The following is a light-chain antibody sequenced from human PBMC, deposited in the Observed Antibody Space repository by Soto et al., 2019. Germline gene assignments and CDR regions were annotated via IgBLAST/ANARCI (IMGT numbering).Light chain of an antibody. J-gene: IGKJ2*01. Sequence: EVVMTQSPATLSVFPGERVTLSCRASQSVSTSIAWYQEKPGQAPRLLNYSASTRATGIPARFSGSGSGTEFPLTISSLQSEDFAVYYCLRYIHGYSFGQGTELDIK. CDR2: SAS. CDR1: QSVSTS. CDR3: LRYIHGYS. V-gene: IGKV3-15*01.